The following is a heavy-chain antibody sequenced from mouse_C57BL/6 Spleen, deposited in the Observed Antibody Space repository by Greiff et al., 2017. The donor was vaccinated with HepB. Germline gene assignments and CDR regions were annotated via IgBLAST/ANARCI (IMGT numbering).Heavy chain of an antibody. CDR1: GYTFTSYW. J-gene: IGHJ3*01. Sequence: VQLQQPGAELVKPGASVKLSCKASGYTFTSYWMQWVKQRPGQGLEWIGEIDPSDSYTNYNQKFKGKATLNVDTSSSTAYMQLSSLTSEDSAVYYCAIDYGGFAYWGQGTLVTVSA. V-gene: IGHV1-50*01. CDR3: AIDYGGFAY. CDR2: IDPSDSYT. D-gene: IGHD2-4*01.